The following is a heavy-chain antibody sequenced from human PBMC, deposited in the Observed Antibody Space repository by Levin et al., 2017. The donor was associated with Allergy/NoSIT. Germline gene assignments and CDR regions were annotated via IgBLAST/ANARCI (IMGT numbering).Heavy chain of an antibody. CDR2: INPNGGGT. Sequence: GASVKVSCKTSGYSFTGYYIQWVRQAPGQGLEWMGWINPNGGGTNYAQKFQGRVTMTRDTSISTAYMELTRLTSDDTAVYYCARDGMVRGPDYWGQGTLVTVSS. V-gene: IGHV1-2*02. J-gene: IGHJ4*02. D-gene: IGHD3-10*01. CDR1: GYSFTGYY. CDR3: ARDGMVRGPDY.